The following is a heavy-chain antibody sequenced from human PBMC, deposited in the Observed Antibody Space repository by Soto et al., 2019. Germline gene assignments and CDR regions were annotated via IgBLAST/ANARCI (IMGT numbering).Heavy chain of an antibody. D-gene: IGHD6-13*01. CDR1: GGSISSSSYY. CDR2: IYYSGST. J-gene: IGHJ4*02. CDR3: ARHPLLSSYSSSWFDY. Sequence: SETLSLTCTVSGGSISSSSYYWGWIRQPPGKGLEWIGSIYYSGSTYYNPSLKSRVTISVDTSKNQFSLKLSPVTAADTAVYYCARHPLLSSYSSSWFDYWGQGTLVTVSS. V-gene: IGHV4-39*01.